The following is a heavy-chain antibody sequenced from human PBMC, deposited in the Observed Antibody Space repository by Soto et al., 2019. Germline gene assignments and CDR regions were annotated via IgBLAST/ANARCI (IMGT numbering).Heavy chain of an antibody. CDR1: GFTFSSYW. J-gene: IGHJ2*01. Sequence: PGGSLRLSCAASGFTFSSYWMHWVRQAPGKGLVWVSRINSDGSSTSYADSVKGRFTISRDNAKNTLYLQMNSLRAEDTAVYYCAREAAEGYWYFDLWGRGTLVTVSS. V-gene: IGHV3-74*01. CDR3: AREAAEGYWYFDL. D-gene: IGHD6-13*01. CDR2: INSDGSST.